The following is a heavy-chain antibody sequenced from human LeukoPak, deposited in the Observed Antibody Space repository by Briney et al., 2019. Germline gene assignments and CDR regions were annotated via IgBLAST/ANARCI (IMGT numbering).Heavy chain of an antibody. CDR2: ISASGGFT. J-gene: IGHJ4*02. V-gene: IGHV3-23*01. Sequence: GGSLRLSCAASGFTFSSYAMSWVRQAPGKGLEWVSGISASGGFTYYADSVKGRFTISRDNSKNTLYLQMNSLRAEDTAVYYCAREGYSYGEIEGYWGQGTLVTVSS. D-gene: IGHD5-18*01. CDR3: AREGYSYGEIEGY. CDR1: GFTFSSYA.